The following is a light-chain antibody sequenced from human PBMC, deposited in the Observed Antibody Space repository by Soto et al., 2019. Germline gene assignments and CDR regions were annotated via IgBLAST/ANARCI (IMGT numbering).Light chain of an antibody. CDR3: QSYDSSLIGVV. CDR1: SSNIGAGYD. Sequence: QSVRTQPPSVSGAPGRRVTISCTGSSSNIGAGYDVHWYQQLPGTAPKLLIFGNTNRPSGVPDRFSGSKSGTSASLAITGLQAEDEADYYCQSYDSSLIGVVFGGGTKVTVL. V-gene: IGLV1-40*01. J-gene: IGLJ2*01. CDR2: GNT.